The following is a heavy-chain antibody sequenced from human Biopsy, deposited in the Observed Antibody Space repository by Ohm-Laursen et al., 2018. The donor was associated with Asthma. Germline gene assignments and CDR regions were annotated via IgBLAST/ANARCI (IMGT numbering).Heavy chain of an antibody. Sequence: SLRLSCAASGFTLSSYVMHWVRQAPGKGLDWVALISFDPLNKQYADWVRGRFTVSRDSSKNTLYLQMNSMRADDTAVYYCARVPVAAAGPYYYGMDVWGQGTTVTVSS. CDR3: ARVPVAAAGPYYYGMDV. CDR1: GFTLSSYV. V-gene: IGHV3-30*03. CDR2: ISFDPLNK. D-gene: IGHD6-13*01. J-gene: IGHJ6*02.